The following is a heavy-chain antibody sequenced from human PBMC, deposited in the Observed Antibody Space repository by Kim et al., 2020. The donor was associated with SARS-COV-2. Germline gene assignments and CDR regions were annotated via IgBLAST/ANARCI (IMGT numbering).Heavy chain of an antibody. D-gene: IGHD3-10*01. J-gene: IGHJ4*02. V-gene: IGHV4-59*12. CDR3: ARARGAYYCDY. CDR2: T. Sequence: TNYNPSLRSRVTISVDTSSNQLSLKLSSVTAADTAVYYCARARGAYYCDYWGQGTLVTVSS.